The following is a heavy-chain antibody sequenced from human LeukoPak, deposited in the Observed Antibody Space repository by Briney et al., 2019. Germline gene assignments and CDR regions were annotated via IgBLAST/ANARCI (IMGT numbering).Heavy chain of an antibody. Sequence: RASVKVSCKASGYSFTAHFMHWIRQAPGQGLEWMGQTNPDNVGTKYAPKFQGRVTMTRDTSISTAYMELSRLRSDDTAVYYCARVTASQDCTNGVCYPGVLVWGQGTLVTVSS. V-gene: IGHV1-2*06. CDR2: TNPDNVGT. CDR1: GYSFTAHF. J-gene: IGHJ4*02. D-gene: IGHD2-8*01. CDR3: ARVTASQDCTNGVCYPGVLV.